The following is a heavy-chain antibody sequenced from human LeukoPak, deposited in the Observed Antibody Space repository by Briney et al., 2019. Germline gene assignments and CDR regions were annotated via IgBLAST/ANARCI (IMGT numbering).Heavy chain of an antibody. CDR1: GFTFSDYY. CDR3: AKDSRTYYYDSSGSQRIDYYYYYYMDV. D-gene: IGHD3-22*01. J-gene: IGHJ6*03. CDR2: ISSSGSTI. V-gene: IGHV3-11*04. Sequence: GGSLRLSCAASGFTFSDYYMSWIHQAPGKGLEWVSYISSSGSTIYYADSVKGRFTISRDNAKNSLYLQMNSLRAEDTAVYYCAKDSRTYYYDSSGSQRIDYYYYYYMDVWGKGTTVTISS.